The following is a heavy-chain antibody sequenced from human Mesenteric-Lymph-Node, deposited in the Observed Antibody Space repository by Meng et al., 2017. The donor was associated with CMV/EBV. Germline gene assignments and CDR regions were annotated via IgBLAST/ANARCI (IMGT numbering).Heavy chain of an antibody. J-gene: IGHJ4*02. CDR1: GGSFSTYY. D-gene: IGHD6-13*01. CDR2: VNHSGST. V-gene: IGHV4-34*01. Sequence: GGSFSTYYYNGIRQPPGKGLEWIGEVNHSGSTNYNPSLKSRVTISVDTSNNQFSLKLSSVTAADTAVYYCARLDSSWYGISRYYFDSWGQGTLVTVSS. CDR3: ARLDSSWYGISRYYFDS.